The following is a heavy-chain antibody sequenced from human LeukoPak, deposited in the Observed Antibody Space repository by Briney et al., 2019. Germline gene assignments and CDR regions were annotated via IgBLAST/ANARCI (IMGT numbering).Heavy chain of an antibody. D-gene: IGHD4-11*01. CDR1: GYSISSGYY. V-gene: IGHV4-38-2*01. Sequence: KPSETLSLTCAVSGYSISSGYYWAWIRPPPGKGLEWIGNIYHSGSTYYNPSLKSRVTISVDTSKNQFSLKLSSVTAADTAVYYCARGYSNSYFDYWGQGTLVTVSS. CDR3: ARGYSNSYFDY. J-gene: IGHJ4*02. CDR2: IYHSGST.